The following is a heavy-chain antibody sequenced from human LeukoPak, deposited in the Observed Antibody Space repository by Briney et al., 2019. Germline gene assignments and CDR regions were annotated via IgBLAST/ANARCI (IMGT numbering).Heavy chain of an antibody. CDR2: ISSSSSTI. V-gene: IGHV3-48*04. D-gene: IGHD6-19*01. J-gene: IGHJ4*02. CDR1: GFNFSSYS. Sequence: QPGGSLRLSCAASGFNFSSYSMNWVRQAPGKGLEWVAYISSSSSTIYYADSVKGRFTISRDNAKNSLYLQMNSLRAEDTAVYYCARGYSSGWYSGESDYWGQGTLVTVSS. CDR3: ARGYSSGWYSGESDY.